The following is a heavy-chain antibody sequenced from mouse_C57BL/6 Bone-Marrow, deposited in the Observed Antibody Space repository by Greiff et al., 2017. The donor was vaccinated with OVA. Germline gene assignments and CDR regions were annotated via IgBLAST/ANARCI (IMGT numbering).Heavy chain of an antibody. CDR3: TRGYSNYYAMDY. Sequence: QVQLQQSGAELVRPGASVTLSCKASGYTFTDYEMHWVKQTPVHGLEWIGAIDPETGGTAYNQKFKGKAILTADKSSSTAYMELRSLTSEDSAVYYCTRGYSNYYAMDYWGRGPSVPVSS. CDR2: IDPETGGT. V-gene: IGHV1-15*01. CDR1: GYTFTDYE. J-gene: IGHJ4*01. D-gene: IGHD2-5*01.